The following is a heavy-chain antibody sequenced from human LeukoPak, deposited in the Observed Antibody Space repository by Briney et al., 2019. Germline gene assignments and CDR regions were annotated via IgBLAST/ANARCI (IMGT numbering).Heavy chain of an antibody. V-gene: IGHV3-30*18. D-gene: IGHD3-22*01. Sequence: GSLRLSCAASGFTFSSYGMHWVRQAPGKGLEWVAVISYDGSNKYYADPVMGRFTISRDNSKNTLYLQMNSLRAEDTAVYYCAKDRGPHITMIVVVTLDYWGQGTLVTVSS. CDR3: AKDRGPHITMIVVVTLDY. J-gene: IGHJ4*02. CDR1: GFTFSSYG. CDR2: ISYDGSNK.